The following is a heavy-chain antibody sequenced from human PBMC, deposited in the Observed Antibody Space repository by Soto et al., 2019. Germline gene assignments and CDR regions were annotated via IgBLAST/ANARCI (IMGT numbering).Heavy chain of an antibody. Sequence: TLSLTCTVSGGSISPYYWSWIRQPPGKGLEWIGYVYYSGNTNYNPSLESRVTISVDTSRNRFSLNLTSATAADTAVYYCARKGAAASYAHYYMDVWGRGTAVTVSS. D-gene: IGHD6-13*01. CDR1: GGSISPYY. J-gene: IGHJ6*03. CDR3: ARKGAAASYAHYYMDV. CDR2: VYYSGNT. V-gene: IGHV4-59*01.